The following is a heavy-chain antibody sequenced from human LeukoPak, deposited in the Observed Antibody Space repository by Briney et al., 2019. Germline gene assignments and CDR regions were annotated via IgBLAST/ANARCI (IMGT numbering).Heavy chain of an antibody. CDR2: IKPDGSGP. D-gene: IGHD3-22*01. J-gene: IGHJ4*02. V-gene: IGHV3-7*01. CDR1: GFSFSSYW. Sequence: GGSLRLSCAASGFSFSSYWMTWVRQAPGKGLEWVANIKPDGSGPYYVDSVRGRFTISRDNAKNSLYLQMNSLRAEDTAVYYCARGLYYYDSSGYNIWGQGLLVTVSS. CDR3: ARGLYYYDSSGYNI.